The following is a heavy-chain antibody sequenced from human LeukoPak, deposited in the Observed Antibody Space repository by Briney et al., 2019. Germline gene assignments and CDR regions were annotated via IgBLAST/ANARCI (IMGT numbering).Heavy chain of an antibody. Sequence: PSETLSLTCTVSGGSISSGGYYWGWIRQPPGKGLEWIGSIYYSGSTYYNPSLKSRVTISVDTSKNQFSLKLSSVTAADTAVYYCARGPRIAAAGVLDYWGQGTLVTVSS. V-gene: IGHV4-39*07. CDR3: ARGPRIAAAGVLDY. CDR1: GGSISSGGYY. D-gene: IGHD6-13*01. CDR2: IYYSGST. J-gene: IGHJ4*02.